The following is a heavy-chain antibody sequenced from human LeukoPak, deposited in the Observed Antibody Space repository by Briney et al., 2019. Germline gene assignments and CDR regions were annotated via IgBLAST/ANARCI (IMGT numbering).Heavy chain of an antibody. J-gene: IGHJ4*02. CDR3: AKEATDSATIDY. D-gene: IGHD1-1*01. Sequence: GGSLRLSCAVFEFMFNKYYMGWVRQAPGKGLEWVSLISWDGGSTYYADSVKGRFTISRDNSRNSLYLQMNSLRAEDTALYYCAKEATDSATIDYWGQGTLVTVSS. CDR2: ISWDGGST. CDR1: EFMFNKYY. V-gene: IGHV3-43*01.